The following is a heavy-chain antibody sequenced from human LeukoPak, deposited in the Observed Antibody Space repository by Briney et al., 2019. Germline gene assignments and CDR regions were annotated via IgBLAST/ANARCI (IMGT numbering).Heavy chain of an antibody. CDR2: ISSSGTTI. Sequence: GGSLRLSCAASGFTFSSYEMNWVRQAPGEGLEWVSYISSSGTTISYAQSVKGRFTITRDNAQNSLTLHMNTLRADDTAVYYCAKDGGTHFDHWGQGTLVTVSS. CDR3: AKDGGTHFDH. J-gene: IGHJ4*02. V-gene: IGHV3-48*03. CDR1: GFTFSSYE. D-gene: IGHD1-26*01.